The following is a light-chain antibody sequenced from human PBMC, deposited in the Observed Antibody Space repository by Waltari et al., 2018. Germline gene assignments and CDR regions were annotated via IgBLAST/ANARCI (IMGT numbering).Light chain of an antibody. Sequence: QLVLTQSPSASASLGASVKLTCTLSSGHSTNIIAWLQQQPEKGPRYLMNVNSDGSHNKGVGIPDRFSGSSSGAERYHTISSLQSEDEADYYCQTGGHGTWVFGGGTRLTVL. CDR2: VNSDGSH. V-gene: IGLV4-69*01. CDR3: QTGGHGTWV. CDR1: SGHSTNI. J-gene: IGLJ3*02.